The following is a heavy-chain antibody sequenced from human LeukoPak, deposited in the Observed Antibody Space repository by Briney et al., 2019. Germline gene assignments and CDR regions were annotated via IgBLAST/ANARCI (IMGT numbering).Heavy chain of an antibody. V-gene: IGHV1-8*01. D-gene: IGHD5-12*01. CDR2: MNPNSGNT. Sequence: ASVKVSFKASGYTFTSYDINWVRQATGQGLEWMGLMNPNSGNTGYAQKFQGRVTMTRNTSISTAYMELSSLRSEDTAVYYCARGGGYDGENWFDAWGQGTLVTVSS. J-gene: IGHJ5*02. CDR1: GYTFTSYD. CDR3: ARGGGYDGENWFDA.